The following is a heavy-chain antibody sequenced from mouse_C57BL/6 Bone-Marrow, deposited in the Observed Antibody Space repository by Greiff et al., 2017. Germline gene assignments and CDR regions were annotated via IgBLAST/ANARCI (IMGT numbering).Heavy chain of an antibody. CDR2: IDPSDSYT. D-gene: IGHD3-1*01. CDR1: GYTFTSYW. Sequence: QVQLKQPGAELVRPGTSVKLSCKASGYTFTSYWMHWVKQRPGQGLEWIGVIDPSDSYTNYNQKFKGKATLTVDTSSSTAYTQLSSLTSEDSAVYYCERLGVLNLAWFAYWGQGTLGTVAA. V-gene: IGHV1-59*01. J-gene: IGHJ3*01. CDR3: ERLGVLNLAWFAY.